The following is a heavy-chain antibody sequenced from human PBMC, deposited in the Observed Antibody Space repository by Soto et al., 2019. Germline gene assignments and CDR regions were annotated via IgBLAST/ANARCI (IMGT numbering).Heavy chain of an antibody. V-gene: IGHV1-3*01. D-gene: IGHD3-22*01. Sequence: QVQLVQSGAEVKKPGASVKVSCKASGYTFTSYAMHWVRQAPGQRLEWMGWINAGNGNTKYSQKFQGRATITRDTSASTAYMELSSLRSEDTAVYYCARGSDYYDSSGLYYWGQGTLVTVSS. CDR2: INAGNGNT. CDR3: ARGSDYYDSSGLYY. J-gene: IGHJ4*02. CDR1: GYTFTSYA.